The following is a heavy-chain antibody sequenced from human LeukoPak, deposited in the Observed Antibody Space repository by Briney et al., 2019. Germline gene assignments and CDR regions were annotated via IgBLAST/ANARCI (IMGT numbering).Heavy chain of an antibody. CDR2: IYPGDSET. Sequence: GESLKISCKGSGYRFSDYWIGWVRQMPGKGLEWMGIIYPGDSETRYSPSFQGQVTISADKSISTAYLQWSSLRAPDAAMYYCARLREFTRYGYNCFDPWGQGTLVTVSS. V-gene: IGHV5-51*01. CDR3: ARLREFTRYGYNCFDP. CDR1: GYRFSDYW. J-gene: IGHJ5*02. D-gene: IGHD5-18*01.